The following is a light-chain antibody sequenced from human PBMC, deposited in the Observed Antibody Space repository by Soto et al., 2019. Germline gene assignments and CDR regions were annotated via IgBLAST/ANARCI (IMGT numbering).Light chain of an antibody. Sequence: EIVLTQSPATLSLSPGERATLSCRASQSVSSYLAWYQQKPGQAPRLLIYDAYNRATGIQARFSGSGSGTDFTLTIRSLEPEDFAVYYCKQRSNWLFTFGQGTRLEIK. V-gene: IGKV3-11*01. J-gene: IGKJ5*01. CDR2: DAY. CDR3: KQRSNWLFT. CDR1: QSVSSY.